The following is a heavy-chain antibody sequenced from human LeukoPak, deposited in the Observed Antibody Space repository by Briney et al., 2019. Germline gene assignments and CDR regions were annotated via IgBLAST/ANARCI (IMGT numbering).Heavy chain of an antibody. Sequence: PGGSLRLSCAASGFTFSSYAMSWVRQAPGKGLEWVSAISGSGGSTYYADSVKGRFTISRDNSKNTLYLQMNSLRAEDTAVYYCAKVGGFGELFGRFDYYYYYGMDVWGQGTTVTVSS. CDR2: ISGSGGST. V-gene: IGHV3-23*01. D-gene: IGHD3-10*01. J-gene: IGHJ6*02. CDR3: AKVGGFGELFGRFDYYYYYGMDV. CDR1: GFTFSSYA.